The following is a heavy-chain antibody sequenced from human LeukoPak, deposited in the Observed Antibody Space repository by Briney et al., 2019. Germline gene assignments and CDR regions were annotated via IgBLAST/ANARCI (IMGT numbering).Heavy chain of an antibody. CDR3: ARGRNSTGIAAAGRVVVTFDY. V-gene: IGHV4-34*01. D-gene: IGHD6-13*01. CDR2: INHSGST. J-gene: IGHJ4*02. CDR1: GGSFSGYY. Sequence: SETLSLTCAVYGGSFSGYYWSWIRQPPGKGLEWIGEINHSGSTNYNPSLKSRVTISVDTSKNQFSLKLSSVTAADTAVYYCARGRNSTGIAAAGRVVVTFDYWGRGTLVTVSS.